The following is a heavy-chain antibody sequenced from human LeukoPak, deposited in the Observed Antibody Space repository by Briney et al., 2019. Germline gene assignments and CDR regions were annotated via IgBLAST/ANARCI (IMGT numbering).Heavy chain of an antibody. CDR2: IGISSGNT. J-gene: IGHJ4*02. CDR3: ARDTKYAFDN. CDR1: GFTFSSYS. D-gene: IGHD2-2*01. Sequence: GGSLRLSCAASGFTFSSYSMNWVRQAPGKGLKWMSYIGISSGNTKYADSVKGRFTISRDKAKNSVYLQMNGLRVEDTAVYYCARDTKYAFDNWGQGTLVTVSS. V-gene: IGHV3-48*01.